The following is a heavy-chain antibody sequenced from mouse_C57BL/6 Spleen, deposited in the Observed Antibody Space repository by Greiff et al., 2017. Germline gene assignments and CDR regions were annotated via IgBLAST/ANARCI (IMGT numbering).Heavy chain of an antibody. Sequence: VQLQQSGPELVKPGASVKISCKASGYSFTNYNMNWVKQSNGKSLEWIGVINPNYGTTSYNQKFKGKATLTVDQSSSTAYMQLNSLTSEDSAVYYCASRYYYGSSPYYYATDYWGQGTSVTVSS. CDR1: GYSFTNYN. CDR3: ASRYYYGSSPYYYATDY. J-gene: IGHJ4*01. CDR2: INPNYGTT. D-gene: IGHD1-1*01. V-gene: IGHV1-39*01.